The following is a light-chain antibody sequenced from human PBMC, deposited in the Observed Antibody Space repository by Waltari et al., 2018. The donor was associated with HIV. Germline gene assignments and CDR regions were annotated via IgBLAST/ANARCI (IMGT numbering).Light chain of an antibody. V-gene: IGLV1-44*01. CDR3: ASWDDSLIGPV. Sequence: QSVLSQPPSASGTPGQRVTISCSGSSFNLGSNTVNWYQQLPGPAPKLLINSNNKRPSGVPDRFSGSKSGTSASLAISGLQSDDEADYYCASWDDSLIGPVFGGGTKLTVL. J-gene: IGLJ2*01. CDR1: SFNLGSNT. CDR2: SNN.